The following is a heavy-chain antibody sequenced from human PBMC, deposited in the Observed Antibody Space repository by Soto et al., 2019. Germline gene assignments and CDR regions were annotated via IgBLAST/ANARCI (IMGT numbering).Heavy chain of an antibody. CDR2: ISNSGNTI. CDR3: ARGRTFTLAAAADY. D-gene: IGHD6-13*01. J-gene: IGHJ4*02. CDR1: KFTFSDYS. V-gene: IGHV3-11*01. Sequence: QVQLVESGGGLVKPGGSLRLSCAASKFTFSDYSMNWIRQAPGRGPEWVSYISNSGNTIYYADSLKGRFTIPRDNAKNSLYLQMNSLRAEDTAVYYCARGRTFTLAAAADYWGQGTLVTVSS.